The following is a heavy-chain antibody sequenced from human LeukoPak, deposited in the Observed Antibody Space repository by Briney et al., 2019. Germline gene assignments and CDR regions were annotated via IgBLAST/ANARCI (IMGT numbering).Heavy chain of an antibody. CDR1: GGTFSGYY. J-gene: IGHJ4*02. V-gene: IGHV4-34*01. CDR3: GRGGRGYSYGRDFDY. D-gene: IGHD5-18*01. CDR2: INHSGST. Sequence: PSGTLSLTCAAYGGTFSGYYLSWIRQPPGKGLEWVGEINHSGSTNYNPSLMNGLTITVDTSNNQFSLQLTSVTAADTGVYYCGRGGRGYSYGRDFDYWGQGTLVTVSS.